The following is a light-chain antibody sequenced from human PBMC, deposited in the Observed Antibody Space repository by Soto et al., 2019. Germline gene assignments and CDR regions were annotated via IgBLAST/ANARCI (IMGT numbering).Light chain of an antibody. J-gene: IGLJ1*01. CDR2: EVS. V-gene: IGLV2-23*02. CDR3: CSYAGSSTYV. Sequence: QSALTQPASVSGYPGQSITISCTGTNSDVGSYNLVSWYQQHPGKAPKVMIYEVSKRPSGVPNRFSGSKSGNTASLTISGLQAEDEADYYCCSYAGSSTYVFGTGTKLTVL. CDR1: NSDVGSYNL.